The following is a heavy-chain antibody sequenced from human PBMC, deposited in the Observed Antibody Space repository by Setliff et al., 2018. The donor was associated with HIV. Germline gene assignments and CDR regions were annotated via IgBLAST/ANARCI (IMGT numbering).Heavy chain of an antibody. D-gene: IGHD6-19*01. J-gene: IGHJ4*02. CDR3: ARAPPYSTGWGLDY. CDR1: GYTFTDYY. CDR2: INPKSGVT. V-gene: IGHV1-2*06. Sequence: ASVKVSCKASGYTFTDYYIHWVRQAPGHGLEWVGRINPKSGVTSYAQNFRARVTMTRDTSTSTVYMELTYLTSEDTAVYYCARAPPYSTGWGLDYWGQGTLVTVSS.